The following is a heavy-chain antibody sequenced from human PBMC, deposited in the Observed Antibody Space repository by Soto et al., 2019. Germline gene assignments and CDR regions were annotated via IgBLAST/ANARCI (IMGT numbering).Heavy chain of an antibody. D-gene: IGHD3-10*01. CDR2: IIPILGIA. Sequence: QVQLVQSGAEVKKPGSSVKVSCKASGGTFSSYTISWVRQAPGQGLEWMGRIIPILGIANYAQKFQGRVTITTDESTXTAYMELSSLRSEDTAVYYCAREEYYYGSGAFFDYWGQGTLVTVSS. CDR3: AREEYYYGSGAFFDY. V-gene: IGHV1-69*08. J-gene: IGHJ4*02. CDR1: GGTFSSYT.